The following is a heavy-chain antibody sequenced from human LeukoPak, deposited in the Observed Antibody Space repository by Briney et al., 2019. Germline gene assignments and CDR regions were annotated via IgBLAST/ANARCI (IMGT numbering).Heavy chain of an antibody. V-gene: IGHV4-34*01. CDR2: INNSGST. J-gene: IGHJ4*02. D-gene: IGHD5-18*01. Sequence: PSETLSLTCAVYGGSFSGYYWSWIRQPPGKGLEWIGEINNSGSTNYNPSLKSRVTISVDTSKNQFSLKLSSVTAADTAVYYCAIRRGYSYGYGPWGQGTLVTVSS. CDR1: GGSFSGYY. CDR3: AIRRGYSYGYGP.